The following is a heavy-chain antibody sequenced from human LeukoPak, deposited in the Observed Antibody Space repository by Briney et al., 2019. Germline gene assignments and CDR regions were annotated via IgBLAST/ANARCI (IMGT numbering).Heavy chain of an antibody. Sequence: PGGSLRLSCAASGFTFRYAMSWVRPAPGKGLEWVSAISGSGGSTYYADSVKGRFTISRDNSKNTLYLQMNSLRAEDTAVYYCAKESSGSQGGFDYWGQGTLVTVSS. J-gene: IGHJ4*02. CDR1: GFTFRYA. CDR3: AKESSGSQGGFDY. CDR2: ISGSGGST. V-gene: IGHV3-23*01. D-gene: IGHD1-26*01.